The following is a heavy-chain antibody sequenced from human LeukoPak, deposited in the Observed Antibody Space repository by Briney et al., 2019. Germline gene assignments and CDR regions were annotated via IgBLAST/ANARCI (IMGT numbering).Heavy chain of an antibody. CDR2: INPNSGGT. CDR3: AKDFWSGFIHWFDP. V-gene: IGHV1-2*02. CDR1: GYTFTGYC. J-gene: IGHJ5*02. D-gene: IGHD3-3*01. Sequence: ASVKVSCKASGYTFTGYCMHWVRQAPGQGLEWMGWINPNSGGTNYAQKFQGRVTMTRDTSISTAYMELSRLRSDDTAVYYRAKDFWSGFIHWFDPWGQGTLVTVSS.